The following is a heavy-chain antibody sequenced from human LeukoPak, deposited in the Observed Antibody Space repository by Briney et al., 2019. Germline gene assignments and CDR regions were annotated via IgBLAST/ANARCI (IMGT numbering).Heavy chain of an antibody. D-gene: IGHD1-26*01. CDR2: INPNSGGT. Sequence: GRSLRLSCVISGYTFTGYFIHWVRQAPGQGLEWMGWINPNSGGTNYAQKFQGRVTMTRDTSITTAYMELSRLRSDDTAVYYCARLGGPPSGSWDLDYWGQGTLVTVSS. V-gene: IGHV1-2*02. CDR1: GYTFTGYF. J-gene: IGHJ4*02. CDR3: ARLGGPPSGSWDLDY.